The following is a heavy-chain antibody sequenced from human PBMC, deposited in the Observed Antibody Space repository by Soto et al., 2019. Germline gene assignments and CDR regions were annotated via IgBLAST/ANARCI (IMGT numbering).Heavy chain of an antibody. D-gene: IGHD6-19*01. CDR1: GFTFSSYS. CDR2: ISSSSSYI. V-gene: IGHV3-21*01. CDR3: ARETIAVAGANDY. J-gene: IGHJ4*02. Sequence: EVQLVDSGGGLVKPGGSLRLSCAASGFTFSSYSMNWVRQAPGKGLEWVSSISSSSSYIYYADSVKGRFTISRDNAKNSLYLQMNSLRAEDTAVYYCARETIAVAGANDYWGQGTLVTVSS.